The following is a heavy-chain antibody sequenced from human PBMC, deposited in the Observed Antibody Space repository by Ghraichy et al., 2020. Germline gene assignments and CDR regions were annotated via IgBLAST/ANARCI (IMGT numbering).Heavy chain of an antibody. CDR2: IYYSGST. Sequence: SETLSLTCTVSGGSISSYYWSWIRQPPGKGLEWIGYIYYSGSTNYNPSLKSRVTISVDTSKNQFSLKLSSVTAADTAVYYCARIIGYSYGYWSFGRPGPYGMDVWGQGTTVTVSS. J-gene: IGHJ6*02. D-gene: IGHD5-18*01. V-gene: IGHV4-59*01. CDR3: ARIIGYSYGYWSFGRPGPYGMDV. CDR1: GGSISSYY.